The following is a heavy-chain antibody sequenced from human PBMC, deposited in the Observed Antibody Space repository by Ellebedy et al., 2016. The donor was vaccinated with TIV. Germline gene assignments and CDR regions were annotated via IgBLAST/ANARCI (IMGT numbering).Heavy chain of an antibody. J-gene: IGHJ6*02. Sequence: GESLKISCAASGFTFSSYAMHWVRQAPGKGLEWVAVISYDGSNKYYADSVKGRFTISRDNSKNTLYLQMNSLRAEDTAVYYCARDPRTYGRGGYYYYYGMDVWGQGTTVTVSS. CDR3: ARDPRTYGRGGYYYYYGMDV. D-gene: IGHD3-16*01. CDR1: GFTFSSYA. CDR2: ISYDGSNK. V-gene: IGHV3-30-3*01.